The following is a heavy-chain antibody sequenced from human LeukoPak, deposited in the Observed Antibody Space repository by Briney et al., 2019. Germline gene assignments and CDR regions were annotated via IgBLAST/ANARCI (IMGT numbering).Heavy chain of an antibody. Sequence: SETLSLTCTVSGGSISSYFWSWIRQPPGKGLEWIGEISHSGSTTYNPSLRSRVTISGDTSKKQFSLKLSSVTAADTAVYYCVTYYYGSSAPKRNYWGQGILVTVSS. CDR1: GGSISSYF. CDR2: ISHSGST. J-gene: IGHJ4*02. D-gene: IGHD3-22*01. CDR3: VTYYYGSSAPKRNY. V-gene: IGHV4-34*01.